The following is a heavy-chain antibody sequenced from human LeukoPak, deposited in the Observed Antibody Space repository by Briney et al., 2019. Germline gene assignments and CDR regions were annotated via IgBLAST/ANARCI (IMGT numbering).Heavy chain of an antibody. CDR3: ARVRYDYVWGSYRPDYYYMDV. V-gene: IGHV3-53*01. CDR2: IYSGGST. Sequence: QPGGSLRLSCAASGFTFSSYSMNWVRQAPGKGLEWVSVIYSGGSTYYADSVKGRFTISRDNSKNTLYLQMNSLRAEDTAVYYCARVRYDYVWGSYRPDYYYMDVWGKGTTVTISS. CDR1: GFTFSSYS. D-gene: IGHD3-16*02. J-gene: IGHJ6*03.